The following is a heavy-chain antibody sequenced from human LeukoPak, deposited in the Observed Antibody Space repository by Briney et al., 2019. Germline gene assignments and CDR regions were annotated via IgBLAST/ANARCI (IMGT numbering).Heavy chain of an antibody. CDR1: GYTFTGYY. Sequence: ASVKVSCKASGYTFTGYYMHWVRQAPGQGLEWMGWINPNSGGTNYAQKVQGRVTMTTDTSTSTVYMELRSLRSDDTAVYYCARGAAGNGGSGFDPWGQGTLVTVSS. D-gene: IGHD6-13*01. J-gene: IGHJ5*02. CDR2: INPNSGGT. V-gene: IGHV1-2*02. CDR3: ARGAAGNGGSGFDP.